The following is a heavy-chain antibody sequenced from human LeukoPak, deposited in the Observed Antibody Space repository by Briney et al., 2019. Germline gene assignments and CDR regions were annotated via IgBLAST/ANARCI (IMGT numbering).Heavy chain of an antibody. Sequence: GGSLRLSCAASGFTFNTYGMEWVRQAPGKGLEWVSSIRSCSNYIYYAESVKGRFTVSRDNAKNSLYLQMNSLRAEDTAVYYCARGMGGNPYYYYYGMDVWGQGTSVTVSS. D-gene: IGHD4-23*01. CDR3: ARGMGGNPYYYYYGMDV. CDR1: GFTFNTYG. CDR2: IRSCSNYI. V-gene: IGHV3-21*01. J-gene: IGHJ6*02.